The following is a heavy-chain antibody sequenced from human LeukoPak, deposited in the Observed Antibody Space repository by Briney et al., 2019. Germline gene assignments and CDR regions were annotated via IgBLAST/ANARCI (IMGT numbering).Heavy chain of an antibody. D-gene: IGHD2-21*01. Sequence: PSETLSLTCAVYGGSFSGYYWSWIRQPPGKGLEWIGEINHSGSTNYNPSLKSRVTISVDTSKNQFSLKLSSVTAADTAVYYCARARTGHIVVVIAILGTPRYFDYWGQGTLVTVSS. CDR1: GGSFSGYY. CDR2: INHSGST. CDR3: ARARTGHIVVVIAILGTPRYFDY. J-gene: IGHJ4*02. V-gene: IGHV4-34*01.